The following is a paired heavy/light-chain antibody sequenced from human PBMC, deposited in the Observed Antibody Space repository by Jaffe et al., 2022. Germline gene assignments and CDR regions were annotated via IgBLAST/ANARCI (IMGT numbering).Heavy chain of an antibody. CDR1: GGSFSDYY. CDR3: ARGSRRSDYPAREGGRRIKRPGLNWFDP. D-gene: IGHD4-17*01. Sequence: QVQLQQWGAGLLKPSETLSLTCAVYGGSFSDYYWSWIRQPPGKGLEWIGEINHSGSTNYNPSLKSRVTISVDTSKNQFSLQLSSVIAADTAVYYCARGSRRSDYPAREGGRRIKRPGLNWFDPWGQGMLVTVSS. CDR2: INHSGST. J-gene: IGHJ5*02. V-gene: IGHV4-34*01.
Light chain of an antibody. CDR2: GAS. CDR1: QSVSSN. CDR3: QQYNNWPQ. V-gene: IGKV3-15*01. Sequence: EIVMTQSPATLSVSPGERATLSCRASQSVSSNLAWYQQKPGQAPRLLIYGASTRATGIPARFSGSGSGTEFTLTISSLQSEDFAVYYCQQYNNWPQFGQGTKVEIK. J-gene: IGKJ1*01.